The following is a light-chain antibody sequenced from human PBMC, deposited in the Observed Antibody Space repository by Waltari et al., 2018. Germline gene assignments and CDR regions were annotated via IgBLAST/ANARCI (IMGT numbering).Light chain of an antibody. CDR1: NSDVGGYDY. Sequence: QSALTQPRSVSGSPGQSVTISCPGTNSDVGGYDYVSWYQHHPGKAPKLMICDVTKRPSGVPDRFSGSKSGNTASLTISGLQAEDEADYYCCSYAGSYTHVVFGGGTKLTVL. CDR2: DVT. J-gene: IGLJ2*01. CDR3: CSYAGSYTHVV. V-gene: IGLV2-11*01.